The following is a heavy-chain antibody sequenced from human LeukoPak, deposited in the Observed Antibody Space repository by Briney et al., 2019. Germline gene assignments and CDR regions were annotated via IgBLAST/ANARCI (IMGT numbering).Heavy chain of an antibody. Sequence: PGGSLRLSCAASAFTFSSYAMSWVRQAPGKGLEWVSAISGSGGSTYYADSVKGRFTISRDNSKNTLYLQMNSLRAEDTAVYYCARDLIYYFDYWGQGTLVTVSS. J-gene: IGHJ4*02. CDR2: ISGSGGST. CDR3: ARDLIYYFDY. V-gene: IGHV3-23*01. CDR1: AFTFSSYA.